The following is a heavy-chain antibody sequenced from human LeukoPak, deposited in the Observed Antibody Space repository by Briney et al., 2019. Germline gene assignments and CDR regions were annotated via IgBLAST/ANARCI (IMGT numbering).Heavy chain of an antibody. CDR1: AVSISSYY. V-gene: IGHV4-59*01. CDR3: AGSGYDANWFDP. Sequence: SETLSLTCTVSAVSISSYYWSWLRQPPGKGLEWIGYIYYSGSTNYNPSLKSRVTISVDTSKNQFSLKLSSVTAADTAVYYCAGSGYDANWFDPWGQGTLVTVSS. D-gene: IGHD5-12*01. CDR2: IYYSGST. J-gene: IGHJ5*02.